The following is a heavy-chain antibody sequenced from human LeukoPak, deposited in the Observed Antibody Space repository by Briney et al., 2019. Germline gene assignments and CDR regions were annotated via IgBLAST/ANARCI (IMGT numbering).Heavy chain of an antibody. CDR2: IKQDGSEK. D-gene: IGHD1-26*01. CDR3: ARVGVGATLDAFDI. Sequence: GGSLRLSCAASGFTCSSYWMSWVRQAPGKGLEWVANIKQDGSEKYYVDSVKGRFTISRDNAKNSLYLQMNSLRAEDTAVYYCARVGVGATLDAFDIWGQGTMVTVSS. V-gene: IGHV3-7*01. J-gene: IGHJ3*02. CDR1: GFTCSSYW.